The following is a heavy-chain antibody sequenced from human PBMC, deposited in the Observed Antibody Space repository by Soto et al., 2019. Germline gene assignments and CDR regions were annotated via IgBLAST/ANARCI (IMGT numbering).Heavy chain of an antibody. V-gene: IGHV3-30*18. D-gene: IGHD6-19*01. CDR1: GFTFSSYC. CDR2: ISYDGSNK. J-gene: IGHJ4*02. CDR3: AKGGEWLQREYYFDY. Sequence: GGALRHPFSASGFTFSSYCMHLVRQAPGKGLEWVAVISYDGSNKYYADSVKGRFTISRDNSKNTLYLQMNSLRAEDTAVYYCAKGGEWLQREYYFDYWGQGTLVTVSS.